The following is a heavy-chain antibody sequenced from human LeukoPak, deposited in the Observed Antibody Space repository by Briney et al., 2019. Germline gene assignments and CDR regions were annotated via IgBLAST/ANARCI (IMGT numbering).Heavy chain of an antibody. CDR2: IYYSGST. J-gene: IGHJ4*02. CDR1: GGSISSYY. D-gene: IGHD5-12*01. V-gene: IGHV4-59*01. CDR3: ARDSSGYDTLDY. Sequence: SETLSLICTVSGGSISSYYWSWNRQPPGKGLEWIGYIYYSGSTYYNPSLKSRVTISVDTSKNQFSLKLSSVTAADTAVYYCARDSSGYDTLDYWGQGTLVTVSS.